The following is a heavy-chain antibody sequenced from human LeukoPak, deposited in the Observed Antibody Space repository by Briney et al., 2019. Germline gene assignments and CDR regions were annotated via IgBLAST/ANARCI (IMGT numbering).Heavy chain of an antibody. CDR3: AREVDTTQFDY. J-gene: IGHJ4*02. D-gene: IGHD5-18*01. CDR1: GFTFGSYW. CDR2: INSDGSST. Sequence: HSGGSLRLSCAASGFTFGSYWMHWVRQAPGKGLVWVSRINSDGSSTSYADSVKGRFTISRDNAKNSLYLQMNSLRAEDTAVYYCAREVDTTQFDYWGQGTLVTVSS. V-gene: IGHV3-74*01.